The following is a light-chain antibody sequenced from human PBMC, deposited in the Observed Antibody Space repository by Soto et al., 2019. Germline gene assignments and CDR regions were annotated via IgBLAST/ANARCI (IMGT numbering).Light chain of an antibody. J-gene: IGKJ1*01. CDR3: QQYDDWPRWT. Sequence: EIVMTQSPATLSVSPGETATLTCRASQTVSYNFAWYQQKPGQPPRLLFYRASTRATGVPDRFSVSGFATEFTLSINGLQSEDFALYYCQQYDDWPRWTLGQGTKVEMK. V-gene: IGKV3-15*01. CDR1: QTVSYN. CDR2: RAS.